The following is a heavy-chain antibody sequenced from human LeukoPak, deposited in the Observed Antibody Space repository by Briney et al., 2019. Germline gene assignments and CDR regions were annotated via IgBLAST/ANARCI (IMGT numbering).Heavy chain of an antibody. V-gene: IGHV1-46*01. Sequence: ASVKVSCKASGYTFTGYYMHWVRQAPGQGLEWMGIINPSGGSTSYAQKFQGRVTMTRDTSTSTVYMELSSLRSEDTAVYYCARDLTDRGEYSSSPGPGDWGQGTMVTVSS. CDR2: INPSGGST. D-gene: IGHD6-6*01. CDR1: GYTFTGYY. CDR3: ARDLTDRGEYSSSPGPGD. J-gene: IGHJ4*02.